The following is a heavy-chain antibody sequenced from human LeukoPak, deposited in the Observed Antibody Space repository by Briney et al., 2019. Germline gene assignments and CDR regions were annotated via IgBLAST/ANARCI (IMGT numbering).Heavy chain of an antibody. Sequence: QPGGSLRLSCAASGFTFSSYWMSWVRQAPGEGLEWVANIKQDGSEKYYVDPVKGRFTISRDNAKNSLYLQMNSLRAEDTAVYYCAREYWNDRDYYYYMDVWGKGTTVTVSS. CDR2: IKQDGSEK. CDR1: GFTFSSYW. V-gene: IGHV3-7*01. D-gene: IGHD1-1*01. J-gene: IGHJ6*03. CDR3: AREYWNDRDYYYYMDV.